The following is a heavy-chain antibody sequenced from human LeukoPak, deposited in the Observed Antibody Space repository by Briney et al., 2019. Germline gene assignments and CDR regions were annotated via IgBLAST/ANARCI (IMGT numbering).Heavy chain of an antibody. V-gene: IGHV3-11*06. D-gene: IGHD2-8*02. Sequence: GGSLRLSCAAPGFSFSDYYMSWIRQAPGKGLEWISYISSSSTYISDADSVKGRSTISRDNAKNSLYLQMNSLRVEDTAVYYCARGGTGAFDYWGQGILVTVSS. CDR2: ISSSSTYI. J-gene: IGHJ4*02. CDR1: GFSFSDYY. CDR3: ARGGTGAFDY.